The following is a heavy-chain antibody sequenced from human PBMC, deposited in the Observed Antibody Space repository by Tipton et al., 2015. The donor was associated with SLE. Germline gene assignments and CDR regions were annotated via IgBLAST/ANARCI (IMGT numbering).Heavy chain of an antibody. CDR3: ARQTQSIVVVVAATPAPWFDY. Sequence: TLSLTCAVYGGSFSGYYWSWIRQPPGKGLEWIGEINHSGSTNYNPSLKSRVTISVDTSKNQFSLKLSSVTAADTAVYYCARQTQSIVVVVAATPAPWFDYWGQGTLVTVSS. J-gene: IGHJ4*02. V-gene: IGHV4-34*01. CDR2: INHSGST. CDR1: GGSFSGYY. D-gene: IGHD2-15*01.